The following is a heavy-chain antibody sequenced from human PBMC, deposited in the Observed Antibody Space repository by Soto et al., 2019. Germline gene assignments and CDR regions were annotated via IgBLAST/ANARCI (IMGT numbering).Heavy chain of an antibody. CDR2: IYYSGST. D-gene: IGHD3-9*01. V-gene: IGHV4-59*01. Sequence: QVQLQESGPGLVKPSETLSLTCTVSGGSISSYYWSWIRQPPGKGLEWIGYIYYSGSTNYNPSLNFRVTMSVDPSKNQFSLKLSSVAAADTAVYYCASNKGGGFDWFLDRNYGMDVWGQGTTVTVSS. J-gene: IGHJ6*02. CDR1: GGSISSYY. CDR3: ASNKGGGFDWFLDRNYGMDV.